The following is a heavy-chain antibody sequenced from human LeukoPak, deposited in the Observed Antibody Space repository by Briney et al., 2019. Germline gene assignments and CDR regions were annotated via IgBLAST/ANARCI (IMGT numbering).Heavy chain of an antibody. Sequence: GGSLRPSCAASGFTFSDYYMSWIRQAPGKGLEWVSYISSSSSYTNYADSVKGRFTISRDNAKNSLYLQMNSLRAEDTAVYYCARAGIAAAPFDYWGQGTLVTVSS. D-gene: IGHD6-13*01. CDR3: ARAGIAAAPFDY. CDR1: GFTFSDYY. CDR2: ISSSSSYT. J-gene: IGHJ4*02. V-gene: IGHV3-11*05.